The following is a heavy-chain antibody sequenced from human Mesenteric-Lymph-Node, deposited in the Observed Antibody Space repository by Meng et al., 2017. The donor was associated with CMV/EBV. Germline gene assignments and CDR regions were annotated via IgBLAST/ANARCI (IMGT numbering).Heavy chain of an antibody. CDR1: GFSFGSYA. Sequence: GESLKISCAASGFSFGSYAMIWVRQAPGKGLQWVSTIGASGHSIYYADSVKGRFTISRDNAKNSLYLQMNSLRAEDTAVYYCARDEGGHITIFGVVRAFDIWGQGTMVTVSS. D-gene: IGHD3-3*01. J-gene: IGHJ3*02. CDR3: ARDEGGHITIFGVVRAFDI. V-gene: IGHV3-21*01. CDR2: IGASGHSI.